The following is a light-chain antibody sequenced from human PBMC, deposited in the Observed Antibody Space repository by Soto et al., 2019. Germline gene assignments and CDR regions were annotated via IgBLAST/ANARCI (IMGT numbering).Light chain of an antibody. CDR3: AAWDDSLSGPV. J-gene: IGLJ3*02. Sequence: QSVLTQPPSASGTPGQRVTLSCSGSSSNIGSNYVYWYQQLPGTAPKLLIYRNNQRPSGVPDRFSGSKSGTSASLAISGLRSEDEADDYCAAWDDSLSGPVFGGGTKLTVL. V-gene: IGLV1-47*01. CDR2: RNN. CDR1: SSNIGSNY.